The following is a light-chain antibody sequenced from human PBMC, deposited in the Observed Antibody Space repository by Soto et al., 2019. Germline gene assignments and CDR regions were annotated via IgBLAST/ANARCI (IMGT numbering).Light chain of an antibody. CDR3: TSYRRGPLYV. J-gene: IGLJ1*01. CDR2: DVT. CDR1: SADVGTSNF. Sequence: LTQPASVSGSPGQSITISCTGISADVGTSNFVSWYQHHPGKAPRLIIYDVTDRPSGVSNRFSGSKSGDTASLTISGLQAEDEADYYCTSYRRGPLYVFGTGTKVTVL. V-gene: IGLV2-14*03.